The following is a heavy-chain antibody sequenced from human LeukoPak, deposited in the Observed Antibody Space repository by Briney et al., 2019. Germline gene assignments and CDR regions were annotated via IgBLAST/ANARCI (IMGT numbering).Heavy chain of an antibody. CDR1: GYSISSGYY. V-gene: IGHV4-38-2*02. CDR3: ARVEGERLSMVRRRLYYFDY. J-gene: IGHJ4*02. D-gene: IGHD3-10*01. CDR2: IYHSGST. Sequence: SETLSLTCTVSGYSISSGYYWGWIRQPPGKGLEWIGSIYHSGSTYYNPSLKSRVTISVDTSKNQFSLKLSSVTAADTAVYYCARVEGERLSMVRRRLYYFDYWGQGTLVTVSS.